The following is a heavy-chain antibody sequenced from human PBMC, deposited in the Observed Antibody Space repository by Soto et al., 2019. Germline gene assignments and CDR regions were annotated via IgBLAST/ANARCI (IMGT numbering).Heavy chain of an antibody. J-gene: IGHJ6*03. V-gene: IGHV3-23*01. Sequence: PGGSLRLSCAASGFTFSSYGMNWVRQAPGKGLEWVSSITHSGGNTYYAGSVEGRFTISRDNSKDTLYLQMDSLRAEDTAVYYCAGRYCTNGICYTNSYSYMDVWGKGTTVTVSS. CDR2: ITHSGGNT. CDR3: AGRYCTNGICYTNSYSYMDV. CDR1: GFTFSSYG. D-gene: IGHD2-8*01.